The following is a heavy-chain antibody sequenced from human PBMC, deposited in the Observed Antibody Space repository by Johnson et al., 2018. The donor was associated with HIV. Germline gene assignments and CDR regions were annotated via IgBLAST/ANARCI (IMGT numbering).Heavy chain of an antibody. D-gene: IGHD6-19*01. CDR2: IYSGDST. CDR1: GLNVSGHY. V-gene: IGHV3-66*01. Sequence: VHLVESGGGLAQPGGSLRLSCAASGLNVSGHYMSWVRQSPGKGLEWVSVIYSGDSTNYADSVTGRFTISRDNSKNTLYLQMNSLRAEDTAVYYCARGEQWSLLGAFDIWGQGIMVTVSS. J-gene: IGHJ3*02. CDR3: ARGEQWSLLGAFDI.